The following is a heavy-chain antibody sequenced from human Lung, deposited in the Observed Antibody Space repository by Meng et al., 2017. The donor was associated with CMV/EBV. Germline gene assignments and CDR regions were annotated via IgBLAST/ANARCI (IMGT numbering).Heavy chain of an antibody. J-gene: IGHJ5*02. V-gene: IGHV6-1*01. Sequence: SQTXSLTCAISGDNVSSNSAAWNWIRQSPSRGLEWLGRTYYRSKWYNDFAPSVKSRITFNPDTSKNQLSLHLTSVTPEDTAVYYCARDLNYYDSSGNYYVGWLDPWGQRTLVTVSS. CDR2: TYYRSKWYN. D-gene: IGHD3-22*01. CDR1: GDNVSSNSAA. CDR3: ARDLNYYDSSGNYYVGWLDP.